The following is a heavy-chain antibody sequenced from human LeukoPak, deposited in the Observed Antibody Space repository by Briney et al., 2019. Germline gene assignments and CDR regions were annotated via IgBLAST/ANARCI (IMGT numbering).Heavy chain of an antibody. CDR3: ARSVIVADTTRGFDY. V-gene: IGHV3-48*03. D-gene: IGHD2/OR15-2a*01. Sequence: PGGSLRLSCAASGFTFSSYEMNWVRQAPGKGLEWVSYISSSGSTIYYADSVKGRFTISRDNAKNSLYLQMNSLRAEDTAVYYCARSVIVADTTRGFDYWGQGTLVTVSS. CDR2: ISSSGSTI. J-gene: IGHJ4*02. CDR1: GFTFSSYE.